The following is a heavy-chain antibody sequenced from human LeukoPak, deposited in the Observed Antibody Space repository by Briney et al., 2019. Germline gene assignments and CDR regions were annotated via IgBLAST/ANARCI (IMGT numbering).Heavy chain of an antibody. J-gene: IGHJ4*02. CDR3: ARHDYVSKCLDY. CDR2: IYPSGST. Sequence: PSETLSLTCTVSGGSIGSGGYSWSWIRQPPGKGLEWIGYIYPSGSTYYTPSLRSRVTISQDRSKYQFSLKLTSVTAADTAVYYCARHDYVSKCLDYWGQGTLVTVSS. V-gene: IGHV4-30-2*01. D-gene: IGHD4-17*01. CDR1: GGSIGSGGYS.